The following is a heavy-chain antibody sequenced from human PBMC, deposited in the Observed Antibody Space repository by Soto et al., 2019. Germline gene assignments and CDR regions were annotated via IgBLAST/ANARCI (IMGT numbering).Heavy chain of an antibody. CDR2: IYYSGST. D-gene: IGHD1-26*01. V-gene: IGHV4-30-4*01. J-gene: IGHJ4*02. CDR3: ARAEWELPYFDY. Sequence: SETLSLTCTVSGGSISSGDYYWSWIRQPPGKGLEWIGYIYYSGSTYYNPSLKSRVTISVDTSKNQFSLKLSSVTAADTAVYYCARAEWELPYFDYWGQGTLVTVSS. CDR1: GGSISSGDYY.